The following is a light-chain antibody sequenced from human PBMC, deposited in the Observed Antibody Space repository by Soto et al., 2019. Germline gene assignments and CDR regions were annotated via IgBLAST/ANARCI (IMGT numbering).Light chain of an antibody. CDR3: QQDNNWPPWT. CDR2: GAS. J-gene: IGKJ1*01. V-gene: IGKV3-15*01. Sequence: EIVMTQSPATLSVSPGERATLSCRASQSVSSNLAWYQQKPGQAPRLLIYGASTRATGIPARFSGSGSGTEFTLTISSLQSEDFAVYYCQQDNNWPPWTFGQGTKGESK. CDR1: QSVSSN.